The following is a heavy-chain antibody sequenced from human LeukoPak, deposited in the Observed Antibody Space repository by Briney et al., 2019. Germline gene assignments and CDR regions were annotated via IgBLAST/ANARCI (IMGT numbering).Heavy chain of an antibody. CDR3: AREFTGYGNTDY. V-gene: IGHV3-7*03. CDR2: IRSVGVEK. Sequence: GGSLRLSATAAGFSLSMYWMSWVRQAPGKGLEWVANIRSVGVEKYYVDSVRGRFTISTDTAKNTLYLQMYSLRPDNTAGYYCAREFTGYGNTDYGGQGTLVTVSS. D-gene: IGHD5-12*01. CDR1: GFSLSMYW. J-gene: IGHJ4*02.